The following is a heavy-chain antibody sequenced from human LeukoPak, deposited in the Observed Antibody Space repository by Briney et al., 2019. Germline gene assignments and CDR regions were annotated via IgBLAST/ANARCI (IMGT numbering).Heavy chain of an antibody. Sequence: GGSLRLSCAASGFTFHSHSMNWVRQAPGKGLEWVANIKQDGSEKYYVDSVKGRFTISRDNAKNSLYLQMNSLRAEDTAVYYCAREFATSGPGPDWGQGTLVTVSS. J-gene: IGHJ4*02. CDR1: GFTFHSHS. V-gene: IGHV3-7*01. D-gene: IGHD3-10*01. CDR3: AREFATSGPGPD. CDR2: IKQDGSEK.